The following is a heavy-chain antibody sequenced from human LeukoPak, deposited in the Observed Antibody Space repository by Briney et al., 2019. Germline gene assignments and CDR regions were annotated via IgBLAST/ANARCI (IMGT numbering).Heavy chain of an antibody. V-gene: IGHV4-39*07. CDR1: GGSISSSSYY. D-gene: IGHD3-3*01. CDR2: IYYSGST. J-gene: IGHJ4*02. Sequence: PSETLSLTCTVSGGSISSSSYYWGWIRQPPGKGLEWIGSIYYSGSTYYNPSLKSRVTISVDTSKNQFSLKLSSVTAADTAVYYCARDLSGLGAKYWGQGTLVTVSS. CDR3: ARDLSGLGAKY.